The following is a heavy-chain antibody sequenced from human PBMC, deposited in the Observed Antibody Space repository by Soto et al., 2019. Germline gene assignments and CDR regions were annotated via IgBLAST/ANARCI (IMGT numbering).Heavy chain of an antibody. J-gene: IGHJ4*02. V-gene: IGHV3-30-3*01. Sequence: GGSLRLSCVVSGFTFSSYNMHWVRQAPGEGLEWVAVISFDGANTFYADSVKGRFTISRDTSRDTLYLQMSRLRVEDTAIYYFARDGYNRGGFDYWGQGTLVTVSS. CDR2: ISFDGANT. CDR1: GFTFSSYN. D-gene: IGHD3-10*01. CDR3: ARDGYNRGGFDY.